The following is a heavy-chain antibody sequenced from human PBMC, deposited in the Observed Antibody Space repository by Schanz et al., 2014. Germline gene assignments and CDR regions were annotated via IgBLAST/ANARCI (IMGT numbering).Heavy chain of an antibody. J-gene: IGHJ3*02. V-gene: IGHV1-69*02. CDR3: ARGGGPEDGFDI. CDR1: GGTFSTYP. D-gene: IGHD2-15*01. Sequence: QVQLVQSGAEVKKPGSSMKVSCEASGGTFSTYPINWLRQAPGQGLEWMGRIIPIHGIVNYAQRFQDRVRITADKSTSTAYMELSSLRSDDTAVYYCARGGGPEDGFDIWGQGTILTVSS. CDR2: IIPIHGIV.